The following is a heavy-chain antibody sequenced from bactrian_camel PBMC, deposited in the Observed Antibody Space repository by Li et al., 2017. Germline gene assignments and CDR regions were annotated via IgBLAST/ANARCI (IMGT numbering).Heavy chain of an antibody. CDR2: IESDGST. CDR3: ALAWGSVCEAWSGYTE. D-gene: IGHD3*01. CDR1: GDTIGRYC. J-gene: IGHJ4*01. V-gene: IGHV3S55*01. Sequence: HVQLVESGGGPVQVGGSLTLSCVASGDTIGRYCMGWFRQVPDRESEGVAGIESDGSTSYADSVKGRFTISQDSAKNILYLQMHSLKPDDSGMYYCALAWGSVCEAWSGYTEWGRGTQVTVS.